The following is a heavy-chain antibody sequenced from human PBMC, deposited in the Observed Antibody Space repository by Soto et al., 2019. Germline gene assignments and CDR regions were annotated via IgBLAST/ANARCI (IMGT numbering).Heavy chain of an antibody. V-gene: IGHV3-21*01. D-gene: IGHD3-22*01. CDR1: GFSFSNAN. J-gene: IGHJ4*02. Sequence: GGSLRLSCAASGFSFSNANMHWVRQAPGKGLEWVSSISSGSSLLYYADSVRGRFTISRDNAKNSLYLQMNSLRADDTAVYYCARVPDSSAYYYYFDYWGQGTLVTVSS. CDR3: ARVPDSSAYYYYFDY. CDR2: ISSGSSLL.